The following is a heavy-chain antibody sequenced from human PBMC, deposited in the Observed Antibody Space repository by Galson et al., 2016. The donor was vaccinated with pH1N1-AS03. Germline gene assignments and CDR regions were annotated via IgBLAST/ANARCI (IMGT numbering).Heavy chain of an antibody. Sequence: SVKVSCKASGGTFSINAISWVRQAPGQGPEWMGGISPLLRTALYAQKWQGRVTITADESTNTAYMELSSLRSEETAVYYCATLYTDDLDYWGRGTLVTVSS. V-gene: IGHV1-69*13. CDR3: ATLYTDDLDY. D-gene: IGHD3-16*01. CDR1: GGTFSINA. CDR2: ISPLLRTA. J-gene: IGHJ2*01.